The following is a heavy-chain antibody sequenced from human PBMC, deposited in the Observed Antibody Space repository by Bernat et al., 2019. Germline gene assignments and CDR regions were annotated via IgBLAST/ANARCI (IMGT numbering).Heavy chain of an antibody. J-gene: IGHJ4*02. CDR1: GGSISSGDYY. D-gene: IGHD3-22*01. V-gene: IGHV4-30-4*01. CDR3: ARGRDSSGYYSAVDY. CDR2: IYYSGST. Sequence: QVQLQESGPGLVKPSQTLSLTCTVSGGSISSGDYYWSWIRQPPGKGLECIGYIYYSGSTYYNPSLKSRVTISVDTSKNQFSLRLSSVTAADTAVYYCARGRDSSGYYSAVDYWGQGILVTVSS.